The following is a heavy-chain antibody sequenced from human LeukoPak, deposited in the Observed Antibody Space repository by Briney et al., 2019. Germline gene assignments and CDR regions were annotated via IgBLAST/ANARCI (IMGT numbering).Heavy chain of an antibody. V-gene: IGHV7-4-1*02. D-gene: IGHD5-12*01. CDR3: ARSYSGYDLGSYFDY. Sequence: ASVTVSCKASGYTFTSYAMNWVRQAPGQGLEWMGWINTNTGNPTYAQGFTGRFVFSLDTSVSTAYLQISSLKAEDTAVYYCARSYSGYDLGSYFDYWGQGTLVTVSS. CDR1: GYTFTSYA. CDR2: INTNTGNP. J-gene: IGHJ4*02.